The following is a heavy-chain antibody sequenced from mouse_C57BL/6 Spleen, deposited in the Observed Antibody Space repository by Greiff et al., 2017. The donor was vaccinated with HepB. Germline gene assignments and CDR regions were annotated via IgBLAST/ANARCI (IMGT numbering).Heavy chain of an antibody. Sequence: EVKLQESEGGLVQPGSSMKLSCTASGFTFSDYYMAWVRQVPEKGLEWVANINYDGSSTYYLDSLKSRFIISRDNAKNILYLQMSSLKSEDTATYYCVRVDYDYDEGAYYAMDYWGQGTSVTVSS. D-gene: IGHD2-4*01. CDR2: INYDGSST. V-gene: IGHV5-16*01. J-gene: IGHJ4*01. CDR1: GFTFSDYY. CDR3: VRVDYDYDEGAYYAMDY.